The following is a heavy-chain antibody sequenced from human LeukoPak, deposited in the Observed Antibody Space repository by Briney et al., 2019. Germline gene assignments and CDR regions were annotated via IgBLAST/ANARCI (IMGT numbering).Heavy chain of an antibody. D-gene: IGHD5-24*01. V-gene: IGHV1-2*02. J-gene: IGHJ4*02. CDR2: ITPSGGT. CDR1: GYTFTIYA. Sequence: ASVTVSFTASGYTFTIYAIHWVRQAPGQGLEWMGWITPSGGTNYPQKVQGRVAITCDTSITTAYMDLSRLTSDDTAVYYCARDRYGDGFAHLDYWGQGALVTVS. CDR3: ARDRYGDGFAHLDY.